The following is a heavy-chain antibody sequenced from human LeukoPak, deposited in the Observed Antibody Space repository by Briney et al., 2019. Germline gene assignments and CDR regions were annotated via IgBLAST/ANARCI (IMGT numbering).Heavy chain of an antibody. J-gene: IGHJ3*02. CDR1: GGSISSYY. Sequence: SETLSLTCTVSGGSISSYYWSWIRQPPGKGLEWIGYIYYSGSTNYNPSLKSRVTISVDTSKNQFSLELSSVTAADTAVYYCARSQSGVYYDSSGYTAFDIWGQGTMVTVSS. CDR3: ARSQSGVYYDSSGYTAFDI. V-gene: IGHV4-59*01. CDR2: IYYSGST. D-gene: IGHD3-22*01.